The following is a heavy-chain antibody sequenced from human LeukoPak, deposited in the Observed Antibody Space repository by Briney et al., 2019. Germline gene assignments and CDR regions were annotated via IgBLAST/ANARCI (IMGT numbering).Heavy chain of an antibody. CDR3: AREGVAAPGLDY. J-gene: IGHJ4*02. V-gene: IGHV4-59*01. CDR1: GRSISSYY. D-gene: IGHD6-13*01. Sequence: TSETLSLTCTVSGRSISSYYCSWIRQPPGKGLEWIGYIYYSGSTNYNPSLKSRVTMTRDTSTTTVYMEVSSLRAEDTAVYYCAREGVAAPGLDYWGQGTLVTVSS. CDR2: IYYSGST.